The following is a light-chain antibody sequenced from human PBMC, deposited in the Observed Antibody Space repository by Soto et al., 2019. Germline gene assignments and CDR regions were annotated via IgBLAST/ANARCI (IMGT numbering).Light chain of an antibody. J-gene: IGKJ4*01. CDR3: QQSFTTPLT. V-gene: IGKV1-39*01. CDR1: QSIYSY. CDR2: AAS. Sequence: IKVNQSPSSLSAYEGDRVTMNCRASQSIYSYLGWYQQKPGKAPKLLISAASSLESGVPSRFSGSGSGTDFSLTISSLQPEDFATYFCQQSFTTPLTFGGGTKVDIK.